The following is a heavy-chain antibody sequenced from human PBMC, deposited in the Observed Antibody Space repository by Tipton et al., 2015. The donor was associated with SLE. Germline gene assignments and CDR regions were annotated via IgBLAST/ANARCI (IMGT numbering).Heavy chain of an antibody. V-gene: IGHV4-34*01. CDR2: ISHSGST. J-gene: IGHJ1*01. CDR3: ARHGNYFDGSGHYPEGH. CDR1: GGTFTGYH. D-gene: IGHD3-22*01. Sequence: TLSLTCSLYGGTFTGYHWSWIRQSPGKELELIGGISHSGSTNYNPSLKSRVTISVDTSKNQFSLKRSSVTAADTAVYYCARHGNYFDGSGHYPEGHWGQGTLVTVSS.